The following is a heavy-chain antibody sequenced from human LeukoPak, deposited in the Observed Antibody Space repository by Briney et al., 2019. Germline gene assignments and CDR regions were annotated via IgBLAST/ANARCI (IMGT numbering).Heavy chain of an antibody. CDR1: GYTFTSYD. D-gene: IGHD3-10*01. J-gene: IGHJ5*02. CDR3: ARYYYGSGSQNWFDP. Sequence: ASVKVSCKASGYTFTSYDINWVRQATGQGLEWMGWMNPNSGNTNYAQKLQGRVTMTTDTSTSTAYMELRSLRSDDTAVYYCARYYYGSGSQNWFDPWGQGTLVTVSS. V-gene: IGHV1-18*01. CDR2: MNPNSGNT.